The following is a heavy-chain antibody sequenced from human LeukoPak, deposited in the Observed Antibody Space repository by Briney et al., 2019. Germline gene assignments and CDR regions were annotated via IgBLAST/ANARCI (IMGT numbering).Heavy chain of an antibody. CDR2: ISAYNGNT. J-gene: IGHJ6*02. Sequence: ASVKVSCKASGYTFTSYGISWGRQAPGQGLEWMGWISAYNGNTNYAQKLQGRVTMTTDTSTSTAYMELRSLRSDDTAVYYCARDSIGNWNYAPDLYYYGMDVWGQGTTVTVSS. D-gene: IGHD1-7*01. CDR3: ARDSIGNWNYAPDLYYYGMDV. V-gene: IGHV1-18*01. CDR1: GYTFTSYG.